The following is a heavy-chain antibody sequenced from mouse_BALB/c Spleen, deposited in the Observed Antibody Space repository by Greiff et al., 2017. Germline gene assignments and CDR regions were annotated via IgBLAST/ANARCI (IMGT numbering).Heavy chain of an antibody. CDR1: GFTFSSYA. J-gene: IGHJ4*01. D-gene: IGHD2-1*01. Sequence: EVKLMESGGGLVKPGGSLKLSCAASGFTFSSYAMSWVRQTPEKRLEWVATISSGGSYTYYPDNVKGRFTISRDNAKNTLYLQMSSLRSEDTAMYYCARHKDYGNYVGAMDYWGQGTSVTVSS. CDR2: ISSGGSYT. CDR3: ARHKDYGNYVGAMDY. V-gene: IGHV5-9-3*01.